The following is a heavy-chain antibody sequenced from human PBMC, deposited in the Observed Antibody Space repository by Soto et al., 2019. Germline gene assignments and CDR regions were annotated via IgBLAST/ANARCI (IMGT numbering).Heavy chain of an antibody. J-gene: IGHJ6*02. D-gene: IGHD2-2*01. CDR2: MNPNSGNT. V-gene: IGHV1-8*01. CDR1: GDTFASYY. Sequence: SVNGCWKAAGDTFASYYMRSGRQATGQGLEWMGWMNPNSGNTGYAQKFQGRVTMTRNTSISTAYMELSSMRSEDTAVYYCASGQLRCCMDVWRQGTTVTVSS. CDR3: ASGQLRCCMDV.